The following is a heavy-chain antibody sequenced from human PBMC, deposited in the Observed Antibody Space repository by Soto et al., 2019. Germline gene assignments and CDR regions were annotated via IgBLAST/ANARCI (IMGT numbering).Heavy chain of an antibody. V-gene: IGHV4-59*08. D-gene: IGHD3-10*01. CDR3: ARHGFGPLHGLVDV. CDR2: INYDGYS. CDR1: GGSITNYY. J-gene: IGHJ6*02. Sequence: QVQLQESGPGLVKPSETLSLTCTVSGGSITNYYCSWFRQPPGKGLEWIGYINYDGYSAYNLSLNGRVTLSMDASKTQFSLMLESVTDTDTAVYYCARHGFGPLHGLVDVWGPGTTVIVSS.